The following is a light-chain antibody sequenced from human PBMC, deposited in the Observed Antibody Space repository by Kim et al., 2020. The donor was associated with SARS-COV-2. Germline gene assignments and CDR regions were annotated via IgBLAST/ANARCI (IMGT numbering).Light chain of an antibody. J-gene: IGLJ3*02. CDR3: QVWDSSSDHWV. V-gene: IGLV3-21*04. Sequence: SYELTQPPSVSVAPGKTARITCGGNNLGSKSVHWYQQKQGQAPVLVIYYDSDRPSGIPERFSGSNSGNTATLTIGRVEAGDEADYYCQVWDSSSDHWVLGGGTKLTVL. CDR1: NLGSKS. CDR2: YDS.